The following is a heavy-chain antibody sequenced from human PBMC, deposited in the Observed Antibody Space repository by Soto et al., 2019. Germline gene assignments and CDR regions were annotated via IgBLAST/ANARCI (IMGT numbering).Heavy chain of an antibody. Sequence: ASVTVSCKASIYTFTSSYIHWVRQAPGQGLEWMGIINPSGGSTSYAQKFQGRVTMTRDTSTSTVYMELSSLRSEDTAVYYCARDKDPNYYYYGMDVWGQGTTVTVSS. J-gene: IGHJ6*02. CDR3: ARDKDPNYYYYGMDV. V-gene: IGHV1-46*01. CDR1: IYTFTSSY. CDR2: INPSGGST.